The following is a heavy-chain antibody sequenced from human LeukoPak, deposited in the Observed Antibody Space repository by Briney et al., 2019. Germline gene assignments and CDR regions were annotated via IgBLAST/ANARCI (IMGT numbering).Heavy chain of an antibody. CDR1: GFTFSSYG. Sequence: GGSLRLSCAASGFTFSSYGMHWVRQAPGKGLEWVAFIRYDGSNKYYADSVKGRSTISRDNSKNTLYLQMNSLRAEDTAVYYCAKDTVGANYYYYMDVWGKGTTVTVSS. V-gene: IGHV3-30*02. CDR3: AKDTVGANYYYYMDV. J-gene: IGHJ6*03. D-gene: IGHD1-26*01. CDR2: IRYDGSNK.